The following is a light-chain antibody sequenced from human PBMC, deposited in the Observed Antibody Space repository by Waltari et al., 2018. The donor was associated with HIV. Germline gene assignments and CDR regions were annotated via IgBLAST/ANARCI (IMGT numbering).Light chain of an antibody. CDR2: DVN. CDR3: CSYADKYTWV. J-gene: IGLJ3*02. V-gene: IGLV2-11*01. Sequence: QSALTQPRSVSGSPGQSVTISCTGTSSAVGDYNYVSWYQQHPGKAPKLMIFDVNKRPSGVPDRFSGSKSDNTASLTISGLQAEDEADYYCCSYADKYTWVFGGGTKLTVL. CDR1: SSAVGDYNY.